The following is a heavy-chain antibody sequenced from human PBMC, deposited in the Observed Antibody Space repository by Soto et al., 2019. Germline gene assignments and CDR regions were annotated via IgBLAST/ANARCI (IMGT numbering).Heavy chain of an antibody. Sequence: QVQLQESGPGLVKPSETLSLTCTVSGGSISTYYWIWIRQPPGKGLEWIGVFYNGGTTNYSPSLKXRVPISVDTSKNQFSLKLNSVTAADTAVYYCARDGSERPATYWGQGILVTVSS. CDR1: GGSISTYY. V-gene: IGHV4-59*01. CDR2: FYNGGTT. CDR3: ARDGSERPATY. D-gene: IGHD3-10*01. J-gene: IGHJ4*02.